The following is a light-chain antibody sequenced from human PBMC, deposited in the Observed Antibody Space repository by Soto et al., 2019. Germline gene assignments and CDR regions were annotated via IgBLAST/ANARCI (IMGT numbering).Light chain of an antibody. CDR2: GAS. J-gene: IGKJ1*01. CDR3: QQYSSMWT. Sequence: ELVLTQPPGTLSLSPGEIATLSCRASQSFISGYLAWYQQKRGQGPRLLIYGASCRGTGIPDRFSGSGSGTFFTLSISRLEPEVVAVYYCQQYSSMWTFGQGTKVDIK. V-gene: IGKV3-20*01. CDR1: QSFISGY.